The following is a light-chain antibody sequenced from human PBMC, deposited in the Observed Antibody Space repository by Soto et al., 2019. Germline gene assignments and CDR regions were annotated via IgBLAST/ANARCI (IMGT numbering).Light chain of an antibody. V-gene: IGKV1-5*03. CDR2: KAS. Sequence: DIQMTQSPSTLSGSVGDRVTITCRARQTISSWLAWYQQKPVKAAKLLMYKASTLKSGVPSRFSGSGSGTEYTIIISSMQHDDFATYYCQQYNNYSTFGQGTKVDIK. J-gene: IGKJ1*01. CDR3: QQYNNYST. CDR1: QTISSW.